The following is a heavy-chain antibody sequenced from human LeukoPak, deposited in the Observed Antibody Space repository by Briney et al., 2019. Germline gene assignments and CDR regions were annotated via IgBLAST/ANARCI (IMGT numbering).Heavy chain of an antibody. D-gene: IGHD6-13*01. Sequence: PSETLSLNCTVSGGSIRNYYWSWIRQPPGKGLEWIGYIYYSGTTNYNPSLKSRVTISVDTSKNQFSLKLNSVTAADTAVYYCARGVYIAAAQYGYWGQGTLVTVSS. J-gene: IGHJ4*02. V-gene: IGHV4-59*01. CDR2: IYYSGTT. CDR3: ARGVYIAAAQYGY. CDR1: GGSIRNYY.